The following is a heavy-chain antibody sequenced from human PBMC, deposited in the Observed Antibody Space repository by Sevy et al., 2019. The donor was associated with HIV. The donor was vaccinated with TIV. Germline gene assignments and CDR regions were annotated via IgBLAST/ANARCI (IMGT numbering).Heavy chain of an antibody. J-gene: IGHJ4*02. CDR3: ARDLPPSATTVAHFDY. CDR1: GFTFSSYE. Sequence: GGSLRLSCAASGFTFSSYETNWVRQAPGKGLEWVSYISNSGTTISYSDSVRGRFSISRDNARNSLYLQMNSLRAEDTAVYYCARDLPPSATTVAHFDYWGQGTLVTVSS. CDR2: ISNSGTTI. D-gene: IGHD4-17*01. V-gene: IGHV3-48*03.